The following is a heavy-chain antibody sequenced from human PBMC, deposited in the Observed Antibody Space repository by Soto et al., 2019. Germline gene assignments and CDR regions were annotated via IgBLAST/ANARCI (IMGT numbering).Heavy chain of an antibody. Sequence: GGSLRLSCAASGFTFSSYSMNWVRQAPGKGLEWVSYISSSSSAIFYSDSVKGRFTISRDNAKNSLYLQMSSLRAEDTAVYYCTAYDSSGYLRYWGQGTVVTVSS. CDR1: GFTFSSYS. V-gene: IGHV3-48*01. D-gene: IGHD3-22*01. CDR2: ISSSSSAI. CDR3: TAYDSSGYLRY. J-gene: IGHJ4*02.